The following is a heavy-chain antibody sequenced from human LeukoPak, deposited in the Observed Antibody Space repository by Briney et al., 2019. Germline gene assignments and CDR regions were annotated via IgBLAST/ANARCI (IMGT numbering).Heavy chain of an antibody. CDR2: IRYDGSNK. CDR3: AKGVVGYNWFDP. J-gene: IGHJ5*02. Sequence: GGSLRLSCAASGFTFSSYGMHWVRQAPGKGLEWVAFIRYDGSNKYYADSVKGRFTISRDNSKNTLYLQMNSLRAEDTAVYCCAKGVVGYNWFDPWGQGTLVTVSS. D-gene: IGHD1-26*01. CDR1: GFTFSSYG. V-gene: IGHV3-30*02.